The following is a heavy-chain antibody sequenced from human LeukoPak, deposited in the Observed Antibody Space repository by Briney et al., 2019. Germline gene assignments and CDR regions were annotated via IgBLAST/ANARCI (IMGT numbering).Heavy chain of an antibody. J-gene: IGHJ1*01. V-gene: IGHV3-53*01. D-gene: IGHD3-22*01. CDR1: GFTFSSYG. Sequence: GGSLRLSCAASGFTFSSYGMHWVRQAPGKGLQWVSVIYSGGSTYYADSVKGRFTISRDNSKNTLYLQMNSLRAEDTAVYYCARQDRYRYYYDSSGHISHWGQGTLVTVSS. CDR3: ARQDRYRYYYDSSGHISH. CDR2: IYSGGST.